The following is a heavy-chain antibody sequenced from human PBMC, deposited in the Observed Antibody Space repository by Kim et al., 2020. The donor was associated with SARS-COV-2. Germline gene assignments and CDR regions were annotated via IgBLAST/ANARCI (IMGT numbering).Heavy chain of an antibody. D-gene: IGHD2-15*01. J-gene: IGHJ3*02. CDR2: NK. Sequence: NKYYADSVKGRFTISRDNSKNTLYLQMNSLRAEDTAVYYCTKRGYDAFDIWGQGTMVTVSS. CDR3: TKRGYDAFDI. V-gene: IGHV3-30*02.